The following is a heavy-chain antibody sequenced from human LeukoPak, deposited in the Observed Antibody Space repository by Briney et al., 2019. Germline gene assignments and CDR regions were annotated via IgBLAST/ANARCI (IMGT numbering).Heavy chain of an antibody. CDR2: ITRSSNFI. CDR1: GFTFSSFT. Sequence: GGSLRLSCAASGFTFSSFTMNWVRQAPGKGLEGVSSITRSSNFIYYADSVKGRFTISRDNAKNSLYLQMNSLRAEDTAVYYCARVRYDGSGYYSIFDYWGQGTRVTVSS. CDR3: ARVRYDGSGYYSIFDY. V-gene: IGHV3-21*01. D-gene: IGHD3-22*01. J-gene: IGHJ4*02.